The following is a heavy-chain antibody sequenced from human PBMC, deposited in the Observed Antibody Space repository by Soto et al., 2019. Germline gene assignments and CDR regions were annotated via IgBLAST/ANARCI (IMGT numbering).Heavy chain of an antibody. CDR2: IYYSGST. D-gene: IGHD5-12*01. CDR3: ARHSSRAQWLLTY. Sequence: SETLSLTCTVSGGSISSSSYYWGWIRQPPGKGLEWIGSIYYSGSTYYNPSLKSRVTISVDTSKNQFSLKLSSVTAADTAVYYCARHSSRAQWLLTYRGQGTLVTVSS. CDR1: GGSISSSSYY. V-gene: IGHV4-39*01. J-gene: IGHJ4*02.